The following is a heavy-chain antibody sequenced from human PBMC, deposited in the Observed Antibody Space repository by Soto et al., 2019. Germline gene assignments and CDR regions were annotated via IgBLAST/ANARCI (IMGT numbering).Heavy chain of an antibody. Sequence: GGSLRLSCAASGFTFSNAWMNWVRQAPGKGLEWVGRIKSKTDGGTTDYAAPVKGRFTISRDDSKNTLYLQMNSLKTEDTAVYYCTTAIYEWELLEGYYYYGMDVWGQGTTVTVSS. CDR3: TTAIYEWELLEGYYYYGMDV. J-gene: IGHJ6*02. CDR2: IKSKTDGGTT. CDR1: GFTFSNAW. D-gene: IGHD1-26*01. V-gene: IGHV3-15*07.